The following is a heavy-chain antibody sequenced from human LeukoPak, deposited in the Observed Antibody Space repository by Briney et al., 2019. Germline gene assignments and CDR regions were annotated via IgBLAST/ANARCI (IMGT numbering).Heavy chain of an antibody. CDR1: GGSISSGGYN. J-gene: IGHJ2*01. CDR3: RSRYYVIDL. V-gene: IGHV4-30-2*01. Sequence: SETLSLTCTVSGGSISSGGYNWSWIRQPQGKGREWIGYIYHSGSTYYNPSLKSRVTISVDRSKNQFSLKLSSVTAADTAVYYCRSRYYVIDLWGRGTLVTVSS. D-gene: IGHD1-26*01. CDR2: IYHSGST.